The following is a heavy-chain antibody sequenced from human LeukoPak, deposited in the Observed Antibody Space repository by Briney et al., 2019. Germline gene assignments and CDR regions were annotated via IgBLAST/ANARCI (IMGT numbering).Heavy chain of an antibody. J-gene: IGHJ4*02. D-gene: IGHD6-13*01. CDR3: AKREAAIGVIDY. CDR1: GFTFSTYA. CDR2: ISGSGANT. Sequence: GGSLRLSCAASGFTFSTYAMGWVRQAPGKGLEWVSVISGSGANTYYADAVKGRFTMSRDNSKNTLYLQMNGLRVEDTAVYYCAKREAAIGVIDYWGQGTLVTVSS. V-gene: IGHV3-23*01.